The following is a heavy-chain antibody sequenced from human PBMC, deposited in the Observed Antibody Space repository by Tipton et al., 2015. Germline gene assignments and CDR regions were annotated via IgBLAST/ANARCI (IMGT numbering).Heavy chain of an antibody. CDR1: GYSFTSYW. CDR2: IDPTDSYT. V-gene: IGHV5-10-1*01. CDR3: ARHGDSNTHSSGWGYYSGRAV. D-gene: IGHD6-25*01. J-gene: IGHJ6*02. Sequence: QLVQSGAEVKKPGESLRISRKGSGYSFTSYWISWVRQMPGKGLEWMGRIDPTDSYTNYSPSFQGHVTISADKSISTAYLQWSSLRASDPAMYYCARHGDSNTHSSGWGYYSGRAVWGQGTPVTVSS.